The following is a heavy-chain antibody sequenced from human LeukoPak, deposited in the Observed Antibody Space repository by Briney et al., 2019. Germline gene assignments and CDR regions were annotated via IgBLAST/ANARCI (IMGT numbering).Heavy chain of an antibody. CDR2: ISSTNSYI. CDR3: ARPQYFYYMDV. CDR1: GFTFSSYS. V-gene: IGHV3-21*01. Sequence: PGGSLRLSCAASGFTFSSYSMNWVRQAPGKGLEWVSSISSTNSYIYYADSVKGRFTISRDNAKNSLNLQMNSLRAEDTAVYYCARPQYFYYMDVWGKGTTVTVSS. J-gene: IGHJ6*03.